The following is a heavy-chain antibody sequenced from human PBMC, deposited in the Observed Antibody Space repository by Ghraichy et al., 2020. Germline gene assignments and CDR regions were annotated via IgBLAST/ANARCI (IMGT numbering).Heavy chain of an antibody. CDR3: ARDPPMEGQQWLVRGY. Sequence: GGSLRLSCAASGFTVNSNYMSWVRQAPGKGLEWVSVIYSGGSTYYADSVKGRFTISRDNSKNTLYLQMNSLRAEDTAVYYCARDPPMEGQQWLVRGYWGQGTLVTVSS. J-gene: IGHJ4*02. CDR2: IYSGGST. D-gene: IGHD6-19*01. CDR1: GFTVNSNY. V-gene: IGHV3-66*01.